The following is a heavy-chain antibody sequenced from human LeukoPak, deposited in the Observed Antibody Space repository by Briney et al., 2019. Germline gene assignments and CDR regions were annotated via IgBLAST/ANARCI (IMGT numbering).Heavy chain of an antibody. CDR3: AKVTYGSGTYGAFDY. D-gene: IGHD3-10*01. CDR1: GFNFSSYE. Sequence: GGSLRLSCAASGFNFSSYEMNWVRQAPGWVLEWVSSISSSSSYIYYAGSVKGRFTISRDNAKNSLYLQMNSLRAEDTAVYYCAKVTYGSGTYGAFDYWGQGTLVTVSS. CDR2: ISSSSSYI. V-gene: IGHV3-21*04. J-gene: IGHJ4*02.